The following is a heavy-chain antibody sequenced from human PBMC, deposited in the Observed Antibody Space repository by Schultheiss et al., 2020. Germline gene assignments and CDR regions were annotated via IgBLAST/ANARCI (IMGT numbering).Heavy chain of an antibody. CDR1: GGSISSSSYY. J-gene: IGHJ2*01. D-gene: IGHD3-22*01. CDR2: IYYSGST. V-gene: IGHV4-39*07. Sequence: SETLSLTCTVSGGSISSSSYYWGWIRQPPGKGLEWIGSIYYSGSTYYNPSLKSRVTISVDTSKNQFSLKLSSVTAADTAVYYCARVEGGVVVITKYWYFDLWGRGTLVTVSS. CDR3: ARVEGGVVVITKYWYFDL.